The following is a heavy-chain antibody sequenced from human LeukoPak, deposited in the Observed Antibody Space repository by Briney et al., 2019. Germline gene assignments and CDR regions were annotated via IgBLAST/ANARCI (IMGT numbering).Heavy chain of an antibody. CDR1: GGSISSSGYY. Sequence: SETLSLTCTVSGGSISSSGYYWGWIRQSPGEGLEWIENIYYSGITYYNPSLKSRVTISVDTSKNQFSLKLSSVTAADTAVYYCARLHYYGSGSYPVTGNWFDPWGQGTLVTVSS. V-gene: IGHV4-39*01. J-gene: IGHJ5*02. CDR2: IYYSGIT. CDR3: ARLHYYGSGSYPVTGNWFDP. D-gene: IGHD3-10*01.